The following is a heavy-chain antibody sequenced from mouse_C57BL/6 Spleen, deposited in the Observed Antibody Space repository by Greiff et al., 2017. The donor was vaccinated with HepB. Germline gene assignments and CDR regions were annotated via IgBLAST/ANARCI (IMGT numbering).Heavy chain of an antibody. CDR3: ARKSYYYGSRGAY. D-gene: IGHD1-1*01. V-gene: IGHV1-53*01. Sequence: VQLQQSGTELVKPGASVKLSCKASGYTFTSYWMHWVKQRPGQGLEWIGTINPSNGGTNYNEKFKSKATLTVDKSSRTAYMQLSSLTSEDSAVYYGARKSYYYGSRGAYWGQGTLVTVSA. CDR2: INPSNGGT. CDR1: GYTFTSYW. J-gene: IGHJ3*01.